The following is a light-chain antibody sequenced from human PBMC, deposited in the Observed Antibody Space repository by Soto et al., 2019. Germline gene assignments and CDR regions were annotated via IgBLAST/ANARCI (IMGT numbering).Light chain of an antibody. CDR1: QSINSN. V-gene: IGKV3-15*01. J-gene: IGKJ4*01. CDR3: QQYNNWPRAT. CDR2: RAS. Sequence: IVMTQSPATLSVSLGERATLSCRASQSINSNLAWYQQKPGQAPRFLMFRASIRAAGFPARFSGSGSGTEFNITISSLQSEDSAVYYCQQYNNWPRATFGGGTKVEIK.